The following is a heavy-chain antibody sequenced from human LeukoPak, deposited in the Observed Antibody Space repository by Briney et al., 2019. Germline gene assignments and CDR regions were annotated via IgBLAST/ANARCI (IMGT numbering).Heavy chain of an antibody. CDR3: ARDLHDSSSSSGSDY. CDR2: IWYDGSNK. D-gene: IGHD6-6*01. V-gene: IGHV3-33*01. CDR1: GFTSSSYG. Sequence: GGSLRLSCAASGFTSSSYGMHWVRQAPGKGLEWVAVIWYDGSNKYYADSVKGRFTISRDNSKNTLYLQMNSLRAEDTAVYYCARDLHDSSSSSGSDYWGQGTLVTVSS. J-gene: IGHJ4*02.